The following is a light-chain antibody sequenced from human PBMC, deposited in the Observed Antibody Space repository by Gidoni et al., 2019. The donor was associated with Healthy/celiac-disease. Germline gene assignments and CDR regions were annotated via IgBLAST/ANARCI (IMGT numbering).Light chain of an antibody. Sequence: DIVMTQSPDSLAVSLGERATINCKSSQSVLYSSNNKNYLAWYQQKPGQPPKLLIYWVSTRESGVPDRFSGSGSGTDFTLTISSLQAEDVAVYYCQQYYSTPPRTFXXXTKVEIK. V-gene: IGKV4-1*01. CDR2: WVS. CDR3: QQYYSTPPRT. J-gene: IGKJ1*01. CDR1: QSVLYSSNNKNY.